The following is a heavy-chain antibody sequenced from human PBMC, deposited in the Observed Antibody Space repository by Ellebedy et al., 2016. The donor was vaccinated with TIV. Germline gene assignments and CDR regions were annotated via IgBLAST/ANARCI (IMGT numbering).Heavy chain of an antibody. CDR1: GFAFSSFT. CDR2: IRGDSRT. CDR3: ARQRLRLGELSLLFDL. V-gene: IGHV3-23*03. D-gene: IGHD3-16*02. Sequence: GGSLRLSCAASGFAFSSFTMTWVRQAPGKGLEWVAFIRGDSRTDYGDSVKGRFTVSRDNSKNTLYLQMNSLRGEDTAVYYCARQRLRLGELSLLFDLWGQGTLVTVSS. J-gene: IGHJ4*02.